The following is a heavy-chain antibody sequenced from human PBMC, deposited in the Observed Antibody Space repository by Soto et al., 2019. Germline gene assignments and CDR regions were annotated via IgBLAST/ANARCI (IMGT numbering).Heavy chain of an antibody. CDR3: ARSGYSSGWYHWYFDF. J-gene: IGHJ2*01. Sequence: ASVKVSCKASGYIFTNYAVHWVRQAPGQRLEWMGWINGGNGNTKYSQKFQGRVTITRDTSASTAYMDLSSLRSEDTAVYYCARSGYSSGWYHWYFDFWGRGTLVTVSS. V-gene: IGHV1-3*01. CDR1: GYIFTNYA. D-gene: IGHD6-19*01. CDR2: INGGNGNT.